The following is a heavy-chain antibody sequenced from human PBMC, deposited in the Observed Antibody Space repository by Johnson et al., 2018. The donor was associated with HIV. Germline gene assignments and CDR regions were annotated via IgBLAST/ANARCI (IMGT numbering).Heavy chain of an antibody. CDR2: VNQDGSAK. Sequence: VQLVESGGGVVRPGGSLKLSCAASGFTFSGSAMHWVRQAPGKGLEYVANVNQDGSAKFYVDSVKGRFTISRDNAKNSLYLQMNSLRDEDTAVYYCVTADRGSAWGQGTTVTVSS. J-gene: IGHJ3*01. V-gene: IGHV3-7*05. D-gene: IGHD1-26*01. CDR3: VTADRGSA. CDR1: GFTFSGSA.